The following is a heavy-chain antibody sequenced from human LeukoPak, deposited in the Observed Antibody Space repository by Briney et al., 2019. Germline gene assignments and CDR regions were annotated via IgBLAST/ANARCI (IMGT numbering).Heavy chain of an antibody. CDR3: ASSCSAGNCPFDT. V-gene: IGHV3-21*01. J-gene: IGHJ5*02. D-gene: IGHD2-15*01. Sequence: GGSLRLSCAASKFTFSAYTMHWVRQAPGKGLEWVSCIHSANGYIYYADSVKGRFTISRDNAESSLYLQMTSLRAEDTAVYYCASSCSAGNCPFDTWDQGTLVTVSS. CDR2: IHSANGYI. CDR1: KFTFSAYT.